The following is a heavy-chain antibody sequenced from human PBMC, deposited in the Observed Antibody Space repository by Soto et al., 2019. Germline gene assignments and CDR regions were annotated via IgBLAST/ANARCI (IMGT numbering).Heavy chain of an antibody. J-gene: IGHJ3*02. CDR2: IDPSDSYT. CDR1: GYSFTSYW. D-gene: IGHD2-8*01. Sequence: GESLKISCKGSGYSFTSYWISWVRQMPGKGLEWMGRIDPSDSYTNYSPSFQGHVTISADKSISTAYLQWSSLKASDTAMYYCARPYCTNRVCYTVTTFDIWGQGKMVTVSS. V-gene: IGHV5-10-1*01. CDR3: ARPYCTNRVCYTVTTFDI.